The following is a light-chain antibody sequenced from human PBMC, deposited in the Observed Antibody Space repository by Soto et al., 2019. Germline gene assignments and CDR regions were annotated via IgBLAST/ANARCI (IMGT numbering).Light chain of an antibody. CDR3: QQRSNWPPKYT. Sequence: EIVLTQSPATLSLSPGERATLSCRASQSVSSYLAWYQQKPGQAPSLLIYHASNRATGIPARFSGSGSGTDFTLTISSLEPEDFAVYYCQQRSNWPPKYTFGQGTKLEIK. CDR2: HAS. V-gene: IGKV3-11*01. J-gene: IGKJ2*01. CDR1: QSVSSY.